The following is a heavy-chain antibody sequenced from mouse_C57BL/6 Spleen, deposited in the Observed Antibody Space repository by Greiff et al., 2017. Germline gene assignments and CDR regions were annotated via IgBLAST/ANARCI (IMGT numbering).Heavy chain of an antibody. CDR3: ARTSITTVVEGDY. D-gene: IGHD1-1*01. Sequence: QVQLKQSGPELVKPGASVKISCKASGYAFSSSWMNWVKQRPGQGLEWIGRIYPGDGDTNYNGKFKGKATLTVDKSASTAYMQLSSLTSEDSAVDFCARTSITTVVEGDYWGQGTTLTVSS. J-gene: IGHJ2*01. CDR1: GYAFSSSW. V-gene: IGHV1-82*01. CDR2: IYPGDGDT.